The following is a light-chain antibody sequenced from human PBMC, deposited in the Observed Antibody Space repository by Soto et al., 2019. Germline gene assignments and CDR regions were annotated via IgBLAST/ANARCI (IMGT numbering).Light chain of an antibody. CDR1: QSVGSY. J-gene: IGKJ5*01. Sequence: EIVLTQSPATLSLSPGDRATLSCRASQSVGSYLGWYQQRPGQAPRLLIYDASNRATGIPARFSGSGSGTDFTLTISSLEPEDFAVYYCQQRSDWPSTFGQGTRLEIK. CDR2: DAS. CDR3: QQRSDWPST. V-gene: IGKV3-11*01.